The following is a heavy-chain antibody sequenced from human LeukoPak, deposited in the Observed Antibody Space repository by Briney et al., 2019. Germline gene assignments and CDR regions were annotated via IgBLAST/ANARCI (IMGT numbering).Heavy chain of an antibody. CDR2: INPNSGGT. CDR3: AVGSSWQQLDY. D-gene: IGHD6-13*01. CDR1: RYTFTGYY. V-gene: IGHV1-2*04. J-gene: IGHJ4*02. Sequence: GASVKVSRQASRYTFTGYYMHWVRQAPGQRLEWMGWINPNSGGTKYAQKFQGWVTMTRDPSISTAYMELSRLRSDDTAVYYCAVGSSWQQLDYWGQGTLVTVSS.